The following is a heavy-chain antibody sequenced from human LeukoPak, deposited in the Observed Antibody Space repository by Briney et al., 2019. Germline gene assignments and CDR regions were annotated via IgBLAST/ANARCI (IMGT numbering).Heavy chain of an antibody. V-gene: IGHV3-30*02. D-gene: IGHD3-16*01. Sequence: PGGSLRLSCAASGFTFSTYAMSWVRQAPGKGLEWVAFIRYDGSNKYYADSVKGRFTISRDNSKNTLYLQMNSLRAEDTAVYYCAKGLRVSYYFDYWGQGTLVTVSS. CDR3: AKGLRVSYYFDY. J-gene: IGHJ4*02. CDR2: IRYDGSNK. CDR1: GFTFSTYA.